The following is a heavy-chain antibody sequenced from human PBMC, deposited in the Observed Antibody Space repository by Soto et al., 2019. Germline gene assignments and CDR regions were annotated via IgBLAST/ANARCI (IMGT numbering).Heavy chain of an antibody. V-gene: IGHV4-31*03. CDR3: ARDSDSGSYGFDY. D-gene: IGHD1-26*01. Sequence: PSETLSLTCTVSGGSISSGGYYWSWIRQHPGKGLEWIGYIYYSGSTYYNPSLRSRVTISVDTSKNQFSLKLSSVTAADTAVYYCARDSDSGSYGFDYWGQGTLVTVSS. CDR1: GGSISSGGYY. CDR2: IYYSGST. J-gene: IGHJ4*02.